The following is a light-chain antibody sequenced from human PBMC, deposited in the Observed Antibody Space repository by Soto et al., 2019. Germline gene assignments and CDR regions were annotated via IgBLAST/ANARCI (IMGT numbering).Light chain of an antibody. CDR3: CSFARSSTSYV. CDR2: EGS. CDR1: SSDVGSSNL. J-gene: IGLJ1*01. V-gene: IGLV2-23*01. Sequence: QSALTQPASVSGSPGQSITISCTGTSSDVGSSNLVSWYQQHPGKAPKLIIYEGSRRPSGVSGRFSGSMSGNTASLTISGLQAEDEADYYCCSFARSSTSYVFGSGTKVTVI.